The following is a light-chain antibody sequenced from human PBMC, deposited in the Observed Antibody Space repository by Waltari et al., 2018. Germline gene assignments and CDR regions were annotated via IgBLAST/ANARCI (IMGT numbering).Light chain of an antibody. CDR1: QSLTKRY. J-gene: IGKJ2*01. CDR3: QQYGSSVLYT. Sequence: EVVLTQSPDTLSLSPGERVTLSYRASQSLTKRYLAWYQQKPGRAPRLLIYGASSRAAGIPDRFSGSGSGTDFTLTISRLEPEDFAVYYCQQYGSSVLYTFGQGTKLEIK. CDR2: GAS. V-gene: IGKV3-20*01.